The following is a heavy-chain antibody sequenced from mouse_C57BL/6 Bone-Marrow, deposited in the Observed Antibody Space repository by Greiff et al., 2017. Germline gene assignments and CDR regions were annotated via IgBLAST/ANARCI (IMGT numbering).Heavy chain of an antibody. V-gene: IGHV1-18*01. CDR1: GYTFTDYN. D-gene: IGHD1-1*01. CDR2: INPNNGGT. CDR3: ARDYYGSSPFVY. J-gene: IGHJ3*01. Sequence: EVQLQQSGPELVKPGASVKIPCKASGYTFTDYNMDWVKQSHGKSLEWIGDINPNNGGTIYNQKFKGKATLTVDKSSSTAYMELRSLTSEDTAVYYCARDYYGSSPFVYWGQGTLVTVSA.